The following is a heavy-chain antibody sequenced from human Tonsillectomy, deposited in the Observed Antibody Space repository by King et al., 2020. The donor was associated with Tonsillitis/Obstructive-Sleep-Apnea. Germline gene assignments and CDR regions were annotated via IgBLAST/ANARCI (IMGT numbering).Heavy chain of an antibody. V-gene: IGHV4-34*01. D-gene: IGHD2-2*02. CDR3: ARVVGFRYCSSNSCYKDDAFVI. CDR2: INHSGST. Sequence: VQLQQWGAGLLKPSETLSLTCAVYGGSFSGYYWSWIRQPPGKGLEWIGEINHSGSTNYNPSLKSRVPISVDTSKNQLSLKLSSVTAADTAVYYCARVVGFRYCSSNSCYKDDAFVIWGQGTIVTVSS. J-gene: IGHJ3*02. CDR1: GGSFSGYY.